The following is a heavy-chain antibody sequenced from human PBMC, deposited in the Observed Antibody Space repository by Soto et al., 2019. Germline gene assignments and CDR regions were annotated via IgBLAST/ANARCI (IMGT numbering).Heavy chain of an antibody. V-gene: IGHV3-23*01. D-gene: IGHD2-21*02. CDR2: ISGSGDTT. J-gene: IGHJ6*02. CDR3: AKDWDIVVVTAIRYGMDV. CDR1: RLTLSSYA. Sequence: PGGSLRLSCVTSRLTLSSYALNCVRQATGKGLEWVSSISGSGDTTYYADSVKGRFTISRDNSKNTLYLQMNSLRAEDTAVYYCAKDWDIVVVTAIRYGMDVWGQGTTVTVSS.